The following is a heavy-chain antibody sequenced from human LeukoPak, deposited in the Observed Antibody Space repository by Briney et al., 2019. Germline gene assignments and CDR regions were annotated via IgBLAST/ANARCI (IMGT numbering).Heavy chain of an antibody. CDR3: AKAPTARTGDLRXXXYGMDV. CDR2: XSGSGGTT. J-gene: IGHJ6*02. V-gene: IGHV3-23*01. D-gene: IGHD7-27*01. CDR1: GFTSSXXX. Sequence: LSCAASGFTSSXXXXSWVXXXXXXXLXXVXAXSGSGGTTYYADSVKGRFTISRDNSKNTLYLQMNSLRAEDTAVYYCAKAPTARTGDLRXXXYGMDVWGQXTXXXXSS.